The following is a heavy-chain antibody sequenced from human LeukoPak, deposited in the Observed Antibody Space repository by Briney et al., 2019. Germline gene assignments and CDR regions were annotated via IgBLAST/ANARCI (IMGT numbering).Heavy chain of an antibody. J-gene: IGHJ4*02. D-gene: IGHD5-18*01. CDR2: IYYSGST. V-gene: IGHV4-59*01. Sequence: PSETLSLTCTVSGGSISSYYWSWIRQPPGKGLEWIGYIYYSGSTNYNPSLKSRVTISLDTSRNQFSPRLSSVIAADTAVYYCARAWYSHGTFDHWGQGTLVTVSS. CDR3: ARAWYSHGTFDH. CDR1: GGSISSYY.